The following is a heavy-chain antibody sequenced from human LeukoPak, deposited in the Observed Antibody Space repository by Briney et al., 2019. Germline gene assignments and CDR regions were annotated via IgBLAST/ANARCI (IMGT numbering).Heavy chain of an antibody. J-gene: IGHJ4*02. V-gene: IGHV4-34*01. Sequence: SETLSLTCAVYGGSFSGYYWSWIRQPPGKGLEWIGEINHSGSTNYNPSLKSRVTISVDTSKNQFSLKLSSVTAADTAVYYCAREPENVAAAGTIDYWGQGTLVTVSS. D-gene: IGHD6-13*01. CDR2: INHSGST. CDR1: GGSFSGYY. CDR3: AREPENVAAAGTIDY.